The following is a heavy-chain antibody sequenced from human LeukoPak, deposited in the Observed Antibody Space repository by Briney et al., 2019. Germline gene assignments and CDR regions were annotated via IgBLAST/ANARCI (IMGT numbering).Heavy chain of an antibody. CDR2: ISGSGGST. J-gene: IGHJ4*02. V-gene: IGHV3-23*01. CDR3: AKAERYFDWPFDY. D-gene: IGHD3-9*01. Sequence: GGSLRLSCAASGFTFSSYAMSWVRQAPGKELEWVSAISGSGGSTYYADSVKGRFTISRDNSKNTLYLQMNSLRAEDTAVYYCAKAERYFDWPFDYWGQGTLVTVSS. CDR1: GFTFSSYA.